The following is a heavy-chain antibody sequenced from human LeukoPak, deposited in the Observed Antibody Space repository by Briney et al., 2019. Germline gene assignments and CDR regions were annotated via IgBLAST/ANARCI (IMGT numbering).Heavy chain of an antibody. J-gene: IGHJ6*03. Sequence: PSETLSLTCAVYGGSFSGYYWSWIRQPPGKGLEWIGYIYYSGSTNYNPSLKSRVTISVDTSKNQFSLKLSSVTAADTAVYYCARAARGYYYDIPYYYYYYMDVWGKGTTVTISS. CDR2: IYYSGST. D-gene: IGHD3-22*01. V-gene: IGHV4-59*01. CDR3: ARAARGYYYDIPYYYYYYMDV. CDR1: GGSFSGYY.